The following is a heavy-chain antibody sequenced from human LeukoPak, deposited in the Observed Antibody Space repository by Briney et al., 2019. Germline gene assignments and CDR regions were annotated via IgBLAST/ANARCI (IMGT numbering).Heavy chain of an antibody. CDR2: IYTSDST. D-gene: IGHD1-26*01. CDR1: GGSISSYD. J-gene: IGHJ3*02. Sequence: SASLSLACTVSGGSISSYDCGSVRQPAGKGLEWIGRIYTSDSTNHNRSVKSRVTMSVDTSKNQFSLKPSSVTAADTAVYYCARSGELPSDAFDIWGQGTMVTVSS. CDR3: ARSGELPSDAFDI. V-gene: IGHV4-4*07.